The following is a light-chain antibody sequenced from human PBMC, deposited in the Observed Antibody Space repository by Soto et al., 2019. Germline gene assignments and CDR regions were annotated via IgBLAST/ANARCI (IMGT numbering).Light chain of an antibody. J-gene: IGLJ1*01. V-gene: IGLV1-51*01. Sequence: QSVLTQPPSVSAAPGQKVTISCSGSSSNIGNNYVSWYQQLPGTAPKLLIYDNNKRPSGIPDRFSGSKSRTSATLGITGLQTGDEADYYCGTWDSSLSRHYVFGTGTKVTVL. CDR2: DNN. CDR1: SSNIGNNY. CDR3: GTWDSSLSRHYV.